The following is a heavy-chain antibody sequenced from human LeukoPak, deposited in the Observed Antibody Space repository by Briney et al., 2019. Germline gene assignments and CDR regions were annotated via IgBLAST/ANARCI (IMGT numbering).Heavy chain of an antibody. J-gene: IGHJ6*03. CDR1: GGSISSRSYY. CDR3: ATSIAARPGYYYYYYMDV. V-gene: IGHV4-39*07. CDR2: MYYSGST. D-gene: IGHD6-6*01. Sequence: SETLSLTCTVSGGSISSRSYYWGWIRQPPGKGLEWIGSMYYSGSTYYNPSLKRRVIISVDTSKNQISLKLSSVTAADTAVYYCATSIAARPGYYYYYYMDVWGKGTTVTVSS.